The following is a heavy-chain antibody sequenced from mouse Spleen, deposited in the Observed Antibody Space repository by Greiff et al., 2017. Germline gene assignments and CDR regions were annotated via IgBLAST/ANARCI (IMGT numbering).Heavy chain of an antibody. V-gene: IGHV5-17*01. CDR2: ISSGSSTI. CDR3: ARQATVVARAWFAY. CDR1: GFTFSDYG. D-gene: IGHD1-1*01. Sequence: EVHLVESGGGLVKPGGSLKLSCAASGFTFSDYGMHWVRQAPEKGLEWVAYISSGSSTIYYADTVKGRFTISRDNAKNTLFLQMTSLRSEDTAMYYCARQATVVARAWFAYWGQGTLVTVSA. J-gene: IGHJ3*01.